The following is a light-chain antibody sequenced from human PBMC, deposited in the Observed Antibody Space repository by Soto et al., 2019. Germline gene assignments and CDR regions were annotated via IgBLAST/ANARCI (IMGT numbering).Light chain of an antibody. CDR3: SSYTSSSTRV. Sequence: QSVLTQPASVSGSPGQAITIPCTGTSSDVGGYNYVSWYQQHPGKAPKLMISEVSNRPSGVSNRFSGSKSGNTASLTISGLQAEDEADYYCSSYTSSSTRVFGTGTKVTVL. V-gene: IGLV2-14*01. CDR1: SSDVGGYNY. CDR2: EVS. J-gene: IGLJ1*01.